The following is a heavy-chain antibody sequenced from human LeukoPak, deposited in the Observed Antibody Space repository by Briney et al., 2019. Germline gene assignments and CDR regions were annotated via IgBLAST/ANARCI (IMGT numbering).Heavy chain of an antibody. Sequence: GSSVKVSCKASGGTFSSYAISWGRQAPGQGLEWMGGIIPIFGTANYAQKFQGRVTITTDESTSTAYMELSSLRSEDTAVYYCARESYSGSYYDYFDYWGQGTLVTVSS. J-gene: IGHJ4*02. V-gene: IGHV1-69*05. CDR2: IIPIFGTA. CDR1: GGTFSSYA. D-gene: IGHD1-26*01. CDR3: ARESYSGSYYDYFDY.